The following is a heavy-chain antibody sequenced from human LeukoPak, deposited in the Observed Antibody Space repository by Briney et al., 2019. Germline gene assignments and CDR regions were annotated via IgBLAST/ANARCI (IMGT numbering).Heavy chain of an antibody. CDR3: ARLRRHVGLDY. Sequence: ASVKVSCKASGYTFTGYYMHWVRQAPGQGLEWMGWINPDSGGTNYAQEFQGRVTMTRDTSISTAYMELSRLTSDDTAVYYCARLRRHVGLDYWGQGTLVTVSS. CDR1: GYTFTGYY. CDR2: INPDSGGT. D-gene: IGHD1-26*01. V-gene: IGHV1-2*02. J-gene: IGHJ4*02.